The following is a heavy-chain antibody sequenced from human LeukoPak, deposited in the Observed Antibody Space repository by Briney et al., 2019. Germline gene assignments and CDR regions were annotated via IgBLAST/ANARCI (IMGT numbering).Heavy chain of an antibody. V-gene: IGHV4-59*01. D-gene: IGHD1-26*01. J-gene: IGHJ4*02. Sequence: SETLSLTCTVSGGSISSYHWSWIRQPPGKGLEWIGFFYYSGSTNYNPSLKSRVTISIDTSKNQFSLKLSSVTAADTAVYYCARHISGNYGGYFDYWGQGTLVAVSS. CDR2: FYYSGST. CDR3: ARHISGNYGGYFDY. CDR1: GGSISSYH.